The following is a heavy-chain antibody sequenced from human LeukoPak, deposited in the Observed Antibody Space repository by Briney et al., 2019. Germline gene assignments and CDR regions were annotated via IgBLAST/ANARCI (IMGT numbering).Heavy chain of an antibody. J-gene: IGHJ6*02. D-gene: IGHD2-2*01. Sequence: PGGSLRLSCAASGFTFSNYAMHWVRQAPGKGLEWVAVISYDGNNKYYADSVKGRFTISRDNSKNTLYLQMNSLRAEDTAVYYCAKTGSPSCCPWYYYGMDVWGQGTTVTVSS. CDR2: ISYDGNNK. V-gene: IGHV3-30-3*02. CDR1: GFTFSNYA. CDR3: AKTGSPSCCPWYYYGMDV.